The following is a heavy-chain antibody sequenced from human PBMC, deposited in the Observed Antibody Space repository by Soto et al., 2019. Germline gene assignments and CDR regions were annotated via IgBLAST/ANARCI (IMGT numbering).Heavy chain of an antibody. D-gene: IGHD5-18*01. CDR3: AKDFGYNYGYDAFDI. Sequence: GGSLRLSCVASGFTFSSYAMRWVRQAPVKGLEWVSSISSSSSYIYYADSVKGRFTISRDNAKNSLYLQMNSLRAEDTAVYYCAKDFGYNYGYDAFDIWGRGTMVTVSS. CDR1: GFTFSSYA. V-gene: IGHV3-21*01. CDR2: ISSSSSYI. J-gene: IGHJ3*02.